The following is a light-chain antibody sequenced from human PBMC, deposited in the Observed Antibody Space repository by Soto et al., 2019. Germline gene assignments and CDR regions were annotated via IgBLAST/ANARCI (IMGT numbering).Light chain of an antibody. CDR2: SNN. J-gene: IGLJ2*01. CDR3: AAWHDSLNGSVV. V-gene: IGLV1-44*01. Sequence: QSVLTQPPSASGTPGQRVTISCSGSRSNIGSNTVNWYQQLPGTAPKLLIYSNNLRPSGVPDRFSGSKSGTSASLAISGLQSEDETDYYCAAWHDSLNGSVVFGGGTQLTVL. CDR1: RSNIGSNT.